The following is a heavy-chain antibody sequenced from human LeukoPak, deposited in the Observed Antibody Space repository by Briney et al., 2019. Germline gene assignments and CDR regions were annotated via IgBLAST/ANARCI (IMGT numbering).Heavy chain of an antibody. J-gene: IGHJ4*02. D-gene: IGHD4-17*01. CDR3: ARDQGYGVFDY. V-gene: IGHV3-48*03. Sequence: PGGSLRLSCAASGFTFSSYEMNWVRQAPGKGLEWVSYISSSGSTIYYADSVKGRFTISRDNAKNSLYLQMNSLRAEDTAVYYCARDQGYGVFDYWGQGTLVTVSS. CDR2: ISSSGSTI. CDR1: GFTFSSYE.